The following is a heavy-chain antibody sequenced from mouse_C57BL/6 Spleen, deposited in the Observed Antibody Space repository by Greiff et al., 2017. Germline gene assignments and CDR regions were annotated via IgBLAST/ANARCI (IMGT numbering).Heavy chain of an antibody. Sequence: EVKLVESGGGLVKPGGSLKLSCAASGFTFSDYGMHWVRQAPEKGLEWVAYISSGSSTIYYADTVKGRFTISRDNAKNTLFLQMTSLRSEDTAMXYCARNWDAAWFAYWGQGTLVTVSA. CDR1: GFTFSDYG. CDR2: ISSGSSTI. CDR3: ARNWDAAWFAY. J-gene: IGHJ3*01. D-gene: IGHD4-1*01. V-gene: IGHV5-17*01.